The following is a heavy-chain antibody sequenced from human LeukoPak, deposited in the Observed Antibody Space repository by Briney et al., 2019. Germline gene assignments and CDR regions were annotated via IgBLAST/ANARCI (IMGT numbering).Heavy chain of an antibody. J-gene: IGHJ4*02. Sequence: SETLSLTCAVSGYSISSGYYGGWIRQPPGKGLEWIGSIYHSGSTYYNPSLKSRVTISVDTSKNQFSLELSSVTAADTAVYYCARQYCSGGSCYLVDYWGQGTLVTGSS. V-gene: IGHV4-38-2*01. CDR2: IYHSGST. D-gene: IGHD2-15*01. CDR1: GYSISSGYY. CDR3: ARQYCSGGSCYLVDY.